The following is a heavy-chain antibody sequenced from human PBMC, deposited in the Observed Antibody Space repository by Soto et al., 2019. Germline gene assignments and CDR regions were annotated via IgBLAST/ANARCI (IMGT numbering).Heavy chain of an antibody. CDR3: ARGPRETAYYIYVES. CDR2: ISGSGGSP. J-gene: IGHJ4*02. Sequence: EVRLLESGRGLVQPGGSLRLSCEGSGFTFFSYAMSWVRQAPGKGLEWVSSISGSGGSPYYADSVNGRFTISRDNSKNTLYLQMNNLRAEDTAVYYCARGPRETAYYIYVESWGLGTPVTVSS. CDR1: GFTFFSYA. V-gene: IGHV3-23*01. D-gene: IGHD3-9*01.